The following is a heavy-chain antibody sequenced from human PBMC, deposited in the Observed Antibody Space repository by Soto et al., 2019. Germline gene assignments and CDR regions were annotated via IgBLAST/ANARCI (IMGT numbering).Heavy chain of an antibody. CDR1: GYTFTSYA. CDR2: INAGNGNT. V-gene: IGHV1-3*01. J-gene: IGHJ4*02. CDR3: ASSESQQMATRFF. D-gene: IGHD5-12*01. Sequence: QVQLVQSGAEVKKPGASVKVSCKASGYTFTSYAMHWVRQAPGQRLEWMGWINAGNGNTKYSQKFQGRVTITRDTSASTAYMEMSSLRSEDTAVYYCASSESQQMATRFFWGQGTLVTVSS.